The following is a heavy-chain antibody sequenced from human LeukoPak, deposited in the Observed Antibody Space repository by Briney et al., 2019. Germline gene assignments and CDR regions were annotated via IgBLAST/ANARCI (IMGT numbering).Heavy chain of an antibody. J-gene: IGHJ4*02. V-gene: IGHV3-7*04. CDR3: ARGLGAAHFDY. Sequence: GGSLRLSCAASGFTFSSYWMSWVRQAPGKGLGWVASIKQDGSEKYYVDSVKGRFTISRGNAKNSLYLQMNSLRAEDTAVYYCARGLGAAHFDYWGQGTLVTVSS. CDR1: GFTFSSYW. D-gene: IGHD1-26*01. CDR2: IKQDGSEK.